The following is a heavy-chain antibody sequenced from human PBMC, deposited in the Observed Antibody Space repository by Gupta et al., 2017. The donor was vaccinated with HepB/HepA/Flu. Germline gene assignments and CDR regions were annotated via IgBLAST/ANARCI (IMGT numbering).Heavy chain of an antibody. D-gene: IGHD3-22*01. V-gene: IGHV3-21*01. CDR1: GFTFSSYS. Sequence: EVQLVESGGGLVKPGGSLILSCAASGFTFSSYSMNWVRQAPGKGLEWVSSSSSSSSYIYYADSVKGRFTSSRDNAKNSLYLQMNSLRAEDTAVYYWARAHNGKTTVIVDAGDSWGQGTMVTVSS. CDR3: ARAHNGKTTVIVDAGDS. CDR2: SSSSSSYI. J-gene: IGHJ3*02.